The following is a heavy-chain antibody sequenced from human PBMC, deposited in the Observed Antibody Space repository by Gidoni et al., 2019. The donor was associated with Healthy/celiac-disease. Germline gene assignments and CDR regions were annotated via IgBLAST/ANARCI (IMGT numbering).Heavy chain of an antibody. D-gene: IGHD3-9*01. J-gene: IGHJ4*02. Sequence: EVQLVESGGGLVKPGGSLRLSCAASGFTFSSYSMNWVRQAPGKGLEWVSSISSSSSYIYYADSVKGRFTISRDNAKNSLYLQMNSLRAEDTAVYYCAVDYDILTGYYPGDYWGQGTLVTVSS. CDR3: AVDYDILTGYYPGDY. V-gene: IGHV3-21*01. CDR2: ISSSSSYI. CDR1: GFTFSSYS.